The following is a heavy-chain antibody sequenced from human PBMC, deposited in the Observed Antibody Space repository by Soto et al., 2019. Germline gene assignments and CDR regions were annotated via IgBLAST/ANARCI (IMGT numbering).Heavy chain of an antibody. D-gene: IGHD3-16*01. J-gene: IGHJ4*01. CDR1: GFTSRDYA. V-gene: IGHV3-20*01. CDR2: INWNGGST. Sequence: AGGSLRLSCVASGFTSRDYAMTWVRRVPGKGLEWVSGINWNGGSTYYADSVRGRFTISRDDARNSMYLQMNSLRVDDTAFYHCAREDGGGPFDSWGHGTLVTVSS. CDR3: AREDGGGPFDS.